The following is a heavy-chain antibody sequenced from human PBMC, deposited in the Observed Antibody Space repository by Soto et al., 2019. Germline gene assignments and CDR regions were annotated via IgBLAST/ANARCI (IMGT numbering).Heavy chain of an antibody. V-gene: IGHV3-30*18. CDR2: ISYDGSEE. CDR3: AKGRFEVVTISPFDN. Sequence: PGGSLRLSCAASGFAFSSFGMHWVRQAPGKGLEWVAVISYDGSEESYAGSVKGRATVSRDNSKNTVYLQMNRLRGDDSAIYYCAKGRFEVVTISPFDNRGQGTLVTVSS. CDR1: GFAFSSFG. J-gene: IGHJ4*01. D-gene: IGHD3-3*02.